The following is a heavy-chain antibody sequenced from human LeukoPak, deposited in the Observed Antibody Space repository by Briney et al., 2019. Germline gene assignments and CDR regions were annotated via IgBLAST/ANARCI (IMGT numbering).Heavy chain of an antibody. J-gene: IGHJ4*02. V-gene: IGHV3-30*03. CDR3: ARPYDTRGYFPDY. CDR1: GFTFSSYG. Sequence: GGSLRLSCAASGFTFSSYGMHWVRQAPGKGLEWVAVISYDGSNKYYADSVKGRFTISRDNSKNTLYLQMNSLRAEDTAVYYCARPYDTRGYFPDYWGQGTLVTVSS. D-gene: IGHD3-22*01. CDR2: ISYDGSNK.